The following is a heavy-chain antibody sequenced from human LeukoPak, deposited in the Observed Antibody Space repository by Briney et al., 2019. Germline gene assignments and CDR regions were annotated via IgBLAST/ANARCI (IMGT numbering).Heavy chain of an antibody. CDR3: ARDYYDSSGYYYDYFDY. Sequence: PGGSLRLSCAASGFTFSSYSMNWVRQAPGKGLEWVSYISSSSSTIYYADSVKGRFTISRDNAKNSLYLQMNSLRAEDTAVYYCARDYYDSSGYYYDYFDYWGQGTLVTVSS. J-gene: IGHJ4*02. V-gene: IGHV3-48*01. CDR2: ISSSSSTI. CDR1: GFTFSSYS. D-gene: IGHD3-22*01.